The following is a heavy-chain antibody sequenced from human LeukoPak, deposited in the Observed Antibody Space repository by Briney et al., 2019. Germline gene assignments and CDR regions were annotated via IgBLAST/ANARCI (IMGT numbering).Heavy chain of an antibody. Sequence: PGGSLRLSCAASGFTFSSHEMNWVRQGPGKGLEWVSYISPSGNTIYYADSVKGRFTISRDNAWNTLSLQMNSLRAEDTALYYCTRGVPGDYWGQGTQVTVSS. J-gene: IGHJ4*02. CDR1: GFTFSSHE. V-gene: IGHV3-48*03. CDR3: TRGVPGDY. D-gene: IGHD1-1*01. CDR2: ISPSGNTI.